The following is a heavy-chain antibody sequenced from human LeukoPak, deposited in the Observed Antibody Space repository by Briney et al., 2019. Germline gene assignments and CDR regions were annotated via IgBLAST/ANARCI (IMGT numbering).Heavy chain of an antibody. CDR2: INASNGNT. D-gene: IGHD6-6*01. J-gene: IGHJ3*02. CDR3: ARVAARRAFDI. Sequence: ASVRVSFKASGYTFTIYAMHWVRQAPGQRREWMGWINASNGNTKYSQKFQGRVTITRDTSASTAYMELSSLRSEDTAVYYCARVAARRAFDIWGQGTMVTVSS. V-gene: IGHV1-3*01. CDR1: GYTFTIYA.